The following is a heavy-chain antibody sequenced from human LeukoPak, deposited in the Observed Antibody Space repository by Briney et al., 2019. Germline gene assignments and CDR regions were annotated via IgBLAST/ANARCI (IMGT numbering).Heavy chain of an antibody. D-gene: IGHD2-2*01. V-gene: IGHV3-21*01. J-gene: IGHJ6*03. CDR2: MSISTSTFI. CDR1: GFSFSKYS. CDR3: ARDPCTSTWDLSCYHYYVDV. Sequence: GGSLRLSCVASGFSFSKYSMNWVRQAPGKVLEWVSSMSISTSTFIYYADSVKGRFTISRDNAKNTLYLQMNSLRAEDTAVYYCARDPCTSTWDLSCYHYYVDVWGKGTTVTVSS.